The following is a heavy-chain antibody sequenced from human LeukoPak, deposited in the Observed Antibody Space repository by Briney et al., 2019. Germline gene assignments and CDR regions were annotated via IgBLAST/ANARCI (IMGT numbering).Heavy chain of an antibody. J-gene: IGHJ5*02. CDR2: INHSGST. D-gene: IGHD3-10*01. V-gene: IGHV4-34*01. CDR1: GGSFSGYY. Sequence: SKTLSLTCAVYGGSFSGYYWSWIRQPPGKGLEWIGEINHSGSTNYNPSLKSRVTISVDTSKNQFSLKLSSVTAADTAVYYCARGGRRIYGQESWGQGTLVTVSS. CDR3: ARGGRRIYGQES.